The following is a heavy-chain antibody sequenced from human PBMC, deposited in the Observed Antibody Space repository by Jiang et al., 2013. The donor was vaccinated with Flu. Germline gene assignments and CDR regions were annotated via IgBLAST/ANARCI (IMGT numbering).Heavy chain of an antibody. CDR1: GFTSGLTFSKHA. J-gene: IGHJ6*02. Sequence: VQLLESGGGLVQPGGSLRLSCAASGFTSGLTFSKHAMSWVRLTPGKGPEWVSAISGSGVTTDYADSVKGRSPSPETIPKNTLYLQMNSLRAEDTALYFCAKSRGLTIFAVGFLDVWGQGTTVTV. V-gene: IGHV3-23*01. CDR3: AKSRGLTIFAVGFLDV. D-gene: IGHD3-3*01. CDR2: ISGSGVTT.